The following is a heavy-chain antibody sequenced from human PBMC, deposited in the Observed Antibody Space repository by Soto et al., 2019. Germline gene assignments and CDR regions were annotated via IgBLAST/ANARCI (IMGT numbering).Heavy chain of an antibody. CDR1: GFTFSSYA. Sequence: PGGSLRLSCAASGFTFSSYAMSWVRQAPGKGLEWVSAISGSGGSTYYADSVKGRFTISRDNSKNTLYLQMNSLRAEDTAVYYCAEDITIFGGKRRGYYYYGMDVWSQGTTVTVSS. J-gene: IGHJ6*02. V-gene: IGHV3-23*01. D-gene: IGHD3-3*01. CDR2: ISGSGGST. CDR3: AEDITIFGGKRRGYYYYGMDV.